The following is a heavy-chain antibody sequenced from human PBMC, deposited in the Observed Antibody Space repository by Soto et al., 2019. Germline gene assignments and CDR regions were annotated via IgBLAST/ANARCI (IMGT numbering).Heavy chain of an antibody. CDR3: ARARWYDAFDV. V-gene: IGHV4-38-2*01. D-gene: IGHD2-15*01. Sequence: TLSLNCVVSGFFTSSDKYWGWIRKPPGKGLEWIGSIFHGGNTYYNPSLKSRVTISVDMSKNQFSLKLNSVTAADTAVYYCARARWYDAFDVWGQGTVVTVSS. CDR1: GFFTSSDKY. CDR2: IFHGGNT. J-gene: IGHJ3*01.